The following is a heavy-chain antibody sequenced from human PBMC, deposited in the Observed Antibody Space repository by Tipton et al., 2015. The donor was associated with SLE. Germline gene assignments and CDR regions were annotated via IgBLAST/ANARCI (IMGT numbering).Heavy chain of an antibody. D-gene: IGHD3-22*01. CDR2: IYYSGST. CDR3: ARDDSGRHYAMDV. J-gene: IGHJ6*02. Sequence: LRLSCAASGFTFSSYEMNWVRQAPGKGLEWIGYIYYSGSTYYNPSLKSRVTISVDTSKNQFSLKLSSVTAADTAVYYCARDDSGRHYAMDVWGQGTTVTVSS. V-gene: IGHV4-30-4*08. CDR1: GFTFSSYEMN.